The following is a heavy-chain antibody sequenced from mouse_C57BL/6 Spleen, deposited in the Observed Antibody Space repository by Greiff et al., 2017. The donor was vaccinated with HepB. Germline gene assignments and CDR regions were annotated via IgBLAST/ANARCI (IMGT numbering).Heavy chain of an antibody. CDR2: ISSGGSYT. CDR1: GFTFSSYG. CDR3: ARHAPTISTGGYYFDY. J-gene: IGHJ2*01. D-gene: IGHD2-12*01. V-gene: IGHV5-6*01. Sequence: EVMLVESGGDLVKPGGSLKLSCAASGFTFSSYGMSWVRQTPDKRLEWVATISSGGSYTYYPDSVKGRFTISRDNAKNTLYLQMSSLKSEDTAMYYCARHAPTISTGGYYFDYWGQGTTLTVSS.